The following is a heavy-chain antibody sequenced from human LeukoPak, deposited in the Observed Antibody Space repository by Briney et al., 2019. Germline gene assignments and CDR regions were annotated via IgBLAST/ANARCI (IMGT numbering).Heavy chain of an antibody. Sequence: PSETLSLTCTVSGGSISSYYWSWIRQPPGKGLEWIGYIYYSGSTNYNPSPKSRVTISVDTSKNQFSLKLSSVTAADTAVYYCARVYGDYVDYWGQGTLVTVSS. V-gene: IGHV4-59*01. CDR2: IYYSGST. D-gene: IGHD4-17*01. J-gene: IGHJ4*02. CDR1: GGSISSYY. CDR3: ARVYGDYVDY.